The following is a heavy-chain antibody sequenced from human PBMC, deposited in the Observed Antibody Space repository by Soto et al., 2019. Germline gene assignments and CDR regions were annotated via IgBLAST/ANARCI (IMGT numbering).Heavy chain of an antibody. CDR3: ARGSSVVVVTDGFYY. D-gene: IGHD3-22*01. CDR2: INPSGGTT. V-gene: IGHV1-46*01. CDR1: GYTFSSFY. Sequence: QVQVVQSVAEVKKPGASVKVSCKASGYTFSSFYIHWVRQAPGQGLEWMGRINPSGGTTSYAQTFQCTVTMTRDTSTRTVDMEVRSLRSEDPAVSYCARGSSVVVVTDGFYYGGRGTLGTVSS. J-gene: IGHJ4*01.